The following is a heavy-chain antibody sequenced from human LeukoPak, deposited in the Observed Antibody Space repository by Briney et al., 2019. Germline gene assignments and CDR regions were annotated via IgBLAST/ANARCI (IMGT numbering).Heavy chain of an antibody. V-gene: IGHV3-74*01. CDR1: GFTFSSYW. D-gene: IGHD3-16*02. CDR2: VNTDESRT. J-gene: IGHJ4*02. CDR3: AKEGYDYVWGSYRYYFDY. Sequence: GGSLRLSCVASGFTFSSYWMHWVRQAPGKGLVWVSRVNTDESRTNYADSVKGRFTISRDNSKNTLYLQMSSLRAEDTAVYYCAKEGYDYVWGSYRYYFDYWGQGTLVTVSS.